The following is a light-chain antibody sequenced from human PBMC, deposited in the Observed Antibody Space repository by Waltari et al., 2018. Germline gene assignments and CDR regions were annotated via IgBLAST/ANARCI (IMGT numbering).Light chain of an antibody. CDR3: QQYYSTPLT. V-gene: IGKV4-1*01. CDR1: PCVLYSSNNKNY. CDR2: WAS. J-gene: IGKJ4*01. Sequence: EIVMTQSPVSLSVALVERATINCNSRPCVLYSSNNKNYLAWYQQKPGQPPKLLIYWASTRESGVPDRFSGSGSGTDFTLTISSLQAEDVAVYYCQQYYSTPLTFGGGTKVEIK.